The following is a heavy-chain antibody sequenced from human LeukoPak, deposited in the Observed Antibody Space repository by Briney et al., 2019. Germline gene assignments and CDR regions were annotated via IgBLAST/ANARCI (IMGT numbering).Heavy chain of an antibody. Sequence: PSETLSLTCTVSGGSISGYYWSWVRQPPGKGLEWIGYLYSSGSTNYNPSLKSRVTISLDMSENQFSLKLSSVTAADTAVYYCARHYYDRSDSYSFDYWGQGTLVTVSS. D-gene: IGHD3-22*01. J-gene: IGHJ4*02. CDR2: LYSSGST. CDR1: GGSISGYY. V-gene: IGHV4-59*08. CDR3: ARHYYDRSDSYSFDY.